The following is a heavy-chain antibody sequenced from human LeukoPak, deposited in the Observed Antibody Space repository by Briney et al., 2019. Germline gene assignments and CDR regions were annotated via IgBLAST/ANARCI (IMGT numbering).Heavy chain of an antibody. CDR3: AREAIVVVPAAPENFDY. V-gene: IGHV1-46*03. CDR1: GYTFTGCY. J-gene: IGHJ4*02. Sequence: ASVKVSCKASGYTFTGCYMHWVRQAPGQGLEWMGIINPSGGSTSYAQKFQGRVTMTRDTSTSTVYMELSSLRSEDTAVYYCAREAIVVVPAAPENFDYWGQGTLVTVSS. D-gene: IGHD2-2*01. CDR2: INPSGGST.